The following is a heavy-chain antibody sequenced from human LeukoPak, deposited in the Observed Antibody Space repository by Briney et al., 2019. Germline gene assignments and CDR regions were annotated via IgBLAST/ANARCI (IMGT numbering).Heavy chain of an antibody. J-gene: IGHJ5*02. CDR1: GYTYTIYG. D-gene: IGHD3-22*01. CDR3: ARDGRHRYYYDSSGFYGSWFDP. Sequence: ASVTVSCTASGYTYTIYGISWGRQARGQGLEWLGWISGYNGNTKNAQKLQGRVTMTTDTSTSTAYMELRGLRSDDTAVYYCARDGRHRYYYDSSGFYGSWFDPWGQGTLVTVSS. CDR2: ISGYNGNT. V-gene: IGHV1-18*01.